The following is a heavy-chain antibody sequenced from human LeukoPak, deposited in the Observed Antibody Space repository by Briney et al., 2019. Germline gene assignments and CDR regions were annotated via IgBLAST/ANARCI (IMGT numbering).Heavy chain of an antibody. D-gene: IGHD2-21*02. CDR3: ARERGAYCGGDCYIAEYFQH. CDR1: GGSISSSSYY. CDR2: IYYSGST. J-gene: IGHJ1*01. V-gene: IGHV4-39*07. Sequence: SETLSLTCTVSGGSISSSSYYWGWIRQPPGKGLEWIGSIYYSGSTYYNPSLKSRVTISVDTSKNQFSLKLSSVTAADTAVYYCARERGAYCGGDCYIAEYFQHWGQGTLVTVSS.